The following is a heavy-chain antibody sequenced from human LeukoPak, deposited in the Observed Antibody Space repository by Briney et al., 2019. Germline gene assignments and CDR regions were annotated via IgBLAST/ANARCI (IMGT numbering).Heavy chain of an antibody. J-gene: IGHJ4*02. CDR3: ARDEHQYYHASSGRFDY. Sequence: GGSLRLSCAASGFIFSYYWMGWVRQAPGKGLEWVANIKQDGGEKYYVDSVKGRFTISRDNAKNSLYLQMNSMRAEDTAVYYCARDEHQYYHASSGRFDYWGQGSLVTVSS. D-gene: IGHD3-22*01. CDR1: GFIFSYYW. V-gene: IGHV3-7*04. CDR2: IKQDGGEK.